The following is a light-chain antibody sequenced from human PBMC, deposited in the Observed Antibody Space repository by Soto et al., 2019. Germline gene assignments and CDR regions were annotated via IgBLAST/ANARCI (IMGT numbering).Light chain of an antibody. CDR2: GNS. J-gene: IGLJ2*01. Sequence: QSVLTQPPSGSGAPGQRVTISCTGSSSNIGAGYDVHWYQQLPGTAPNLLIFGNSNRPSGVPDRFSGSRSGTSASLAITGLQAEDEADFYCQSYDNRLSGSVVFGGGTKLTVL. CDR1: SSNIGAGYD. V-gene: IGLV1-40*01. CDR3: QSYDNRLSGSVV.